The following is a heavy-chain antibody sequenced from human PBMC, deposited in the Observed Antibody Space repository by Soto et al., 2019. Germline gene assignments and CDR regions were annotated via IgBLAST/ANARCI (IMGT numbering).Heavy chain of an antibody. CDR2: IKSKTDGGTT. V-gene: IGHV3-15*01. CDR3: TTVAYGDSSGPLDY. D-gene: IGHD4-17*01. Sequence: GGSLRLSCAASGFTFSNAWMSWVRQAPGKGLEWVGRIKSKTDGGTTDYAAPVKGRFTISRDDSKNTLYLQMNSLKTEDTAVYYCTTVAYGDSSGPLDYWGQGTLVTVSS. J-gene: IGHJ4*02. CDR1: GFTFSNAW.